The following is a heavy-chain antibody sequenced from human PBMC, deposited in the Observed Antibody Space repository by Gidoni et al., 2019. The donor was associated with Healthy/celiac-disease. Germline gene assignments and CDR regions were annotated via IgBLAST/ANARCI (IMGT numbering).Heavy chain of an antibody. J-gene: IGHJ4*02. CDR3: ARCLYYYDSSGYYQSYFDY. V-gene: IGHV1-2*04. D-gene: IGHD3-22*01. CDR1: GYPFTGYY. CDR2: INPISAGT. Sequence: QVQLGQSGAEVKKRGASVKVSCKASGYPFTGYYRHWVLQAPGQGLEWMGWINPISAGTNYAQKFPGWVTMTRDTSISTAYMELSRLRSDDTAVYYCARCLYYYDSSGYYQSYFDYWGQGTLVTVSS.